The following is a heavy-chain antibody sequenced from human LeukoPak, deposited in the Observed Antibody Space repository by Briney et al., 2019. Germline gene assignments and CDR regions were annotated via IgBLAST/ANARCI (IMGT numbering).Heavy chain of an antibody. CDR3: ARAPTYGSGSYGDY. J-gene: IGHJ4*02. Sequence: SETLSLTCTVSGGSISSYYWSWIRQPPGKGLEWIGYIYYSGSTNYNPSLKSRVTISVDTSKNQFSLKLSSVTAADTAAYYCARAPTYGSGSYGDYWGQGTLVAVSS. D-gene: IGHD3-10*01. V-gene: IGHV4-59*01. CDR1: GGSISSYY. CDR2: IYYSGST.